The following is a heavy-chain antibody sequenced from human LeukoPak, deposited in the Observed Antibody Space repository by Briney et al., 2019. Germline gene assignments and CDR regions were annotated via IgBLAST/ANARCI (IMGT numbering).Heavy chain of an antibody. D-gene: IGHD3-22*01. CDR1: GYTFTSYA. CDR3: ARATSLYYYDSSDYFDY. V-gene: IGHV1-3*01. CDR2: INAGNGNT. Sequence: ASVKVSCKASGYTFTSYAMHWVRQAPGQRLEWMGWINAGNGNTKYSQKFQGRVTITRDTSASTAYMELSSLRSEDTAVYYCARATSLYYYDSSDYFDYWGQGTLVTVSS. J-gene: IGHJ4*02.